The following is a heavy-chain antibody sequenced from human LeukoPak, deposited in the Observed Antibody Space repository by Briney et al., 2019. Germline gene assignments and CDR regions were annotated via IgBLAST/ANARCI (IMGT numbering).Heavy chain of an antibody. CDR3: ARWRGHYFDY. V-gene: IGHV4-39*01. CDR1: GDSINSGAYF. D-gene: IGHD3-3*01. J-gene: IGHJ4*02. CDR2: VYFSGTT. Sequence: SETLSLTCAVSGDSINSGAYFWAWVRQPPGKGLQWMGSVYFSGTTYYNPSLNTRVTISIDTSTNQFSLKLDSVTAADTAVYSCARWRGHYFDYWGQGTLVTVSS.